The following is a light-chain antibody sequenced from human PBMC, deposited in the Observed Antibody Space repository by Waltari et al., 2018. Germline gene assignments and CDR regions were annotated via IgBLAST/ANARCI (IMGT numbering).Light chain of an antibody. V-gene: IGLV2-11*01. J-gene: IGLJ2*01. CDR1: SRDVGGYNY. CDR3: CSYAGSYTLV. Sequence: QSALTQPRSVSGSPGQSVTISCTGTSRDVGGYNYVSWYQQHPGKAPKLMIYDVSKGPAGVPDRFAGSKSGNTASLTISGLQAEDEADYYCCSYAGSYTLVFGGGTKLTVL. CDR2: DVS.